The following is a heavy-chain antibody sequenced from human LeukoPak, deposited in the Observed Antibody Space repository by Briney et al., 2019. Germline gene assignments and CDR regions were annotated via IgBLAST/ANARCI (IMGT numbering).Heavy chain of an antibody. V-gene: IGHV3-30*02. D-gene: IGHD3-3*01. Sequence: GGSLRLSCAASGFTFSSYGMHWVRQAPGKGLEWVAFIRYDGSNKYYADSVKGRFTISRDNSKNTLYLQMNSLRAEDTAVYYCVKDATIFGVVRLGYMDVWGKGTTVTVSS. J-gene: IGHJ6*03. CDR1: GFTFSSYG. CDR3: VKDATIFGVVRLGYMDV. CDR2: IRYDGSNK.